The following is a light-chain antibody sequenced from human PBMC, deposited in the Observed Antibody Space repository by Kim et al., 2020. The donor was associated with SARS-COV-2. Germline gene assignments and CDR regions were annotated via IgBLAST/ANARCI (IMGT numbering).Light chain of an antibody. CDR2: RAS. CDR3: QQFHNWPPIT. V-gene: IGKV3-15*01. Sequence: SRGDRATLSGRASQSVSNDLAWYQQKPGQPPRLLMYRASTRATGVPARFSGSGSWTEFTLTISGLQSEDFAVYYCQQFHNWPPITFGQGTRLEIK. CDR1: QSVSND. J-gene: IGKJ5*01.